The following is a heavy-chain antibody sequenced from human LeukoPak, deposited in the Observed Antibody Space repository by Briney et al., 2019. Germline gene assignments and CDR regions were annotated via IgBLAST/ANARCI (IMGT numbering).Heavy chain of an antibody. Sequence: GALRLSCVASEFTFRSYDMHWVRQAPGKGLEWVAVISYDGSNKDYADSVKGRFTISRDNTKNTLFLQMNSLRAEDTAVYYCAKDRWTEVDAFDIWGQGTMVTVSS. CDR2: ISYDGSNK. J-gene: IGHJ3*02. CDR1: EFTFRSYD. D-gene: IGHD1-1*01. CDR3: AKDRWTEVDAFDI. V-gene: IGHV3-30*18.